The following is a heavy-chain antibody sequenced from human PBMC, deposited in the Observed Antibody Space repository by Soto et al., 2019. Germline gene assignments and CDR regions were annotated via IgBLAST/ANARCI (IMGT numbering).Heavy chain of an antibody. J-gene: IGHJ4*02. CDR3: ARDEQWLVTAFDY. D-gene: IGHD6-19*01. Sequence: ASVKASSNASGYTFTSYGISWARQAPGQGLEWMGWISAYNGNTNYAQKLQGRVTMTTDTSTSTAYLELRSLRSDDTALYYCARDEQWLVTAFDYWGQGTLLTV. CDR2: ISAYNGNT. V-gene: IGHV1-18*04. CDR1: GYTFTSYG.